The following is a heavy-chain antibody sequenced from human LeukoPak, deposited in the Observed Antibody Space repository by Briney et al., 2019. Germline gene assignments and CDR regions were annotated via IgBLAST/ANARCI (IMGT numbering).Heavy chain of an antibody. J-gene: IGHJ4*02. V-gene: IGHV3-53*01. Sequence: PGGSLRLSCAASGFIVSNNYMSWVRQAPGKGLEWVSVIYSGGSTYYADSVKGRFTISRDNFKNTLYLQMNNLRAEDTAVYYCAGKSYCDYWGQGTLVTVSS. CDR1: GFIVSNNY. CDR3: AGKSYCDY. CDR2: IYSGGST.